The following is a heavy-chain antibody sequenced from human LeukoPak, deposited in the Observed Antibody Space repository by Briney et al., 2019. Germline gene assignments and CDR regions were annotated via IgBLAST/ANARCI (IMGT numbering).Heavy chain of an antibody. CDR2: TYYRSKWLN. CDR1: GDSVSRSSAY. D-gene: IGHD3-16*01. V-gene: IGHV6-1*01. CDR3: ARGRMMSGMDV. J-gene: IGHJ6*02. Sequence: PSQTLSLTCAISGDSVSRSSAYWNWIRQSPSRGLEWLGRTYYRSKWLNDYAASVKSRISVNPDTSKNHYSLQLNSVTPEDTAIYYCARGRMMSGMDVWGQGTTVTVSS.